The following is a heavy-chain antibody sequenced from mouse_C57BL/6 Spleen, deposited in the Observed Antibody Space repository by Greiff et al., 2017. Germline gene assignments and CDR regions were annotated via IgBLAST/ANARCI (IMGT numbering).Heavy chain of an antibody. D-gene: IGHD2-2*01. CDR2: IHPNSGST. CDR1: GYTFTSYW. CDR3: ATIYDGYDGAN. J-gene: IGHJ3*01. V-gene: IGHV1-64*01. Sequence: QVQLQQPGAELVKPGASVKLSCKASGYTFTSYWMHWVKQRPGQGLEWIGMIHPNSGSTNYNEKFKSKATLTIDKSSSTADMQLSSLTSEDSAVYYCATIYDGYDGANWGQGTLVTVSA.